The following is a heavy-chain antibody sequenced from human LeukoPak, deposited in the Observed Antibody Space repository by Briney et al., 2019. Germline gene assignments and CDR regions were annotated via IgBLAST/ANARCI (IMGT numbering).Heavy chain of an antibody. Sequence: PSETLSLTCAVSGYSISSGYYWGWIRQPPGKGLEWIGSIYHSGSTYYNPSLKSRVTISVDTSKNQFSLKLSSVTAADTAVYYCARDRVLPTTIGGVGWFDPWGQGTLVTVSS. J-gene: IGHJ5*02. V-gene: IGHV4-38-2*02. CDR1: GYSISSGYY. D-gene: IGHD2-2*01. CDR3: ARDRVLPTTIGGVGWFDP. CDR2: IYHSGST.